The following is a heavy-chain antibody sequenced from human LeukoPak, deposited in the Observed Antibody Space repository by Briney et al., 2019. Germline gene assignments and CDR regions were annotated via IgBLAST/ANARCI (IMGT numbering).Heavy chain of an antibody. J-gene: IGHJ3*02. CDR3: ARAGDSDAFDI. CDR1: GGSISSYY. D-gene: IGHD2-21*02. CDR2: LYYSGST. Sequence: SETLSLTCTVSGGSISSYYWSWIRQPPGKGLEWIGYLYYSGSTNYNPSLKSRVTISVDTSKNQFSLKLSSVTAADTAVYYCARAGDSDAFDIWGQGTMVTVSS. V-gene: IGHV4-59*01.